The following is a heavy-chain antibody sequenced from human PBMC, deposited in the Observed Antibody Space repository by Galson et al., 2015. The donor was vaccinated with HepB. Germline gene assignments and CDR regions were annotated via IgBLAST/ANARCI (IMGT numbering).Heavy chain of an antibody. CDR2: IYYTEST. V-gene: IGHV4-31*03. CDR3: ARVFGSPNDFWSGYFDY. J-gene: IGHJ4*02. D-gene: IGHD3-3*01. Sequence: TLSLTCTVSGGSISSDGSCWSWIRQQPGKGLEWIGYIYYTESTYYNPSLKSRVTISVDTSKNQFSLKLNSVTAADTAVYYCARVFGSPNDFWSGYFDYWGQGTLVTVSS. CDR1: GGSISSDGSC.